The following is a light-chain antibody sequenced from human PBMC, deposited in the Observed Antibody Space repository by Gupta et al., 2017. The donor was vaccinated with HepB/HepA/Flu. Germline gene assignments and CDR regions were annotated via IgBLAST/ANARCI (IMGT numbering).Light chain of an antibody. CDR2: YNH. V-gene: IGLV1-44*01. CDR1: SSNVRSMN. Sequence: QYVLTQSPSLSGTPGQRVTILCYGSSSNVRSMNVNWYQQLPGRAPKPLIYYNHERPTGVPDRFSGHKSDTSASLAISGLQSEDEAYYYCAAWDESLNGVVFGGGTKLTVL. CDR3: AAWDESLNGVV. J-gene: IGLJ2*01.